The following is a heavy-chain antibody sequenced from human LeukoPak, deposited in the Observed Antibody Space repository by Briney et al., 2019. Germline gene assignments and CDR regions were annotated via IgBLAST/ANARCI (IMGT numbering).Heavy chain of an antibody. D-gene: IGHD6-19*01. Sequence: SETLSLTCTVSGGSISSSSYYWGWIRQPPGKGLEWIGSIYYSGSTYYNPSLKSRVTISVDTSKNQFSLKLSSVTAADAAVYYCARGPGKLAGFYFDYWGQGTLVTVSS. J-gene: IGHJ4*02. V-gene: IGHV4-39*07. CDR3: ARGPGKLAGFYFDY. CDR2: IYYSGST. CDR1: GGSISSSSYY.